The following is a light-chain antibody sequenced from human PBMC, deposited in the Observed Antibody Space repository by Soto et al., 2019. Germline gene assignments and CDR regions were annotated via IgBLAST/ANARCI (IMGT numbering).Light chain of an antibody. CDR3: QSYDDTLSGYV. J-gene: IGLJ3*02. Sequence: QSVLTQPPSVSAAPGQRVTISCSGRSSNIGNNYVSWYQHLPGAAPKLLMYGNNNRPSGVPDRFSGAKSGTSASLAITGLQAEDEADYYCQSYDDTLSGYVFGGGTKVTVL. CDR2: GNN. CDR1: SSNIGNNY. V-gene: IGLV1-40*01.